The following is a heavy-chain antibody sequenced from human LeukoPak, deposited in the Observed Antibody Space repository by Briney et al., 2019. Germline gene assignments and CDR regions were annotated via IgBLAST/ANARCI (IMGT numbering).Heavy chain of an antibody. D-gene: IGHD3-22*01. V-gene: IGHV1-8*03. CDR2: MNPNSGNT. CDR3: ARLYYYDSSGYYYGAFDI. J-gene: IGHJ3*02. CDR1: GYTFTSYD. Sequence: GASVKVSCKASGYTFTSYDINWVRQATGQGLEWMGWMNPNSGNTGYAQKFQGRVTITRNTSISTAYMELSSLRSEDTAVYYCARLYYYDSSGYYYGAFDIWGQGTMVTVSS.